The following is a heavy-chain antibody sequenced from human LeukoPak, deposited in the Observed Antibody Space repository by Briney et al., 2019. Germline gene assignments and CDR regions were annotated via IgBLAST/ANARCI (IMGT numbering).Heavy chain of an antibody. Sequence: GGSLRLSCAASGLXFSRQWMFWVRQVPGKGLVWVSQIDRDGTSTGYADSVKGRFTISRDNAKNTLYLQMDSLRAEDTAVCYCATETSAWSAFDIWGQGTMVTVSA. CDR1: GLXFSRQW. D-gene: IGHD6-19*01. CDR2: IDRDGTST. V-gene: IGHV3-74*01. CDR3: ATETSAWSAFDI. J-gene: IGHJ3*02.